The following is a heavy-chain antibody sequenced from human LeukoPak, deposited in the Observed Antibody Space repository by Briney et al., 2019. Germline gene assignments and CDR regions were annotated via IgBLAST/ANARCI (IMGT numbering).Heavy chain of an antibody. J-gene: IGHJ4*02. CDR1: EFPFSKAW. V-gene: IGHV3-15*01. D-gene: IGHD3-10*01. CDR2: IKSKTDGGTT. CDR3: VGFGPYYFDN. Sequence: GGSLRLSCAVSEFPFSKAWMSWVRLAPGKGLEWVGRIKSKTDGGTTDYAAPVKGRFTISRDDSKNTLYLQMNSLKTEDTAVYTSVGFGPYYFDNWGQGTLVAVSS.